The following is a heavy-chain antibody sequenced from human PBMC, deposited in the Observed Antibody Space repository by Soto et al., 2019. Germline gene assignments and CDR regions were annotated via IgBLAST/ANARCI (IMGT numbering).Heavy chain of an antibody. Sequence: QVQLVQSGAEVKEPGASVKVSCKASGYTFTNLDINWVRQTTRQGLEWMGWMTPRNGNTDYAQKFQGRVTMTRDTSISTAYMELRSLTSEDTGVYYCARGINEGVDYWGQGTLVTVSS. V-gene: IGHV1-8*01. D-gene: IGHD1-26*01. CDR1: GYTFTNLD. J-gene: IGHJ4*02. CDR3: ARGINEGVDY. CDR2: MTPRNGNT.